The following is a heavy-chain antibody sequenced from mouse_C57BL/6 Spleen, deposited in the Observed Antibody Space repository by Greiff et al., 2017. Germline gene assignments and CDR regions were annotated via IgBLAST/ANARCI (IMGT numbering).Heavy chain of an antibody. CDR3: AIGPAYWYFDV. Sequence: QVQLQQPGAELVKPGASVKVSYKASGYTFTSYWMHWVKQRPGQGLEWIGRIHPSDSDTNYNQKFKGKATLTVDKSSSTAYMQLSSLTSEDSAVYYCAIGPAYWYFDVWGTGTTVTVSS. CDR2: IHPSDSDT. CDR1: GYTFTSYW. J-gene: IGHJ1*03. V-gene: IGHV1-74*01.